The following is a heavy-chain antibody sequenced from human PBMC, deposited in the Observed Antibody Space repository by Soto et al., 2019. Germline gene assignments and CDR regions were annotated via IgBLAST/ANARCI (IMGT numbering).Heavy chain of an antibody. D-gene: IGHD6-13*01. CDR2: ISWGSGSI. Sequence: EVQLVESGGGLIQPGRSLRLSCVASGFTFDDYAMHWVRQAPGKGLEWVSGISWGSGSIGYADSEKGRFTVSRDNARNSLYLQMNSLRAEDTALYYCGRDHSYNSRLGRGTWFDPWGQGTLVTVSS. V-gene: IGHV3-9*01. J-gene: IGHJ5*02. CDR1: GFTFDDYA. CDR3: GRDHSYNSRLGRGTWFDP.